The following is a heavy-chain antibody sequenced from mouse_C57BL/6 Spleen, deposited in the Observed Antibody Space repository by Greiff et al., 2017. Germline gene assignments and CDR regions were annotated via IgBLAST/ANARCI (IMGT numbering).Heavy chain of an antibody. J-gene: IGHJ3*01. CDR1: GFTFSSYG. D-gene: IGHD1-1*01. CDR3: ARHGDGSTLPWFAY. CDR2: ISSGGSYT. V-gene: IGHV5-6*01. Sequence: DVQLQESGGDLVKPGGSLKLSCAASGFTFSSYGMSWVRQTPDKRLEWVATISSGGSYTYYPDSVKGRFTISRDNAKNTLYLQMSSLKSEDTAMYYCARHGDGSTLPWFAYWGQGTLVTVSA.